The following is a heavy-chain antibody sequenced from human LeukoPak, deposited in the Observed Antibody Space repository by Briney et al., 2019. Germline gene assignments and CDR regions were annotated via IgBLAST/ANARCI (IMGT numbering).Heavy chain of an antibody. J-gene: IGHJ1*01. D-gene: IGHD3-10*01. CDR2: ISGSGGST. V-gene: IGHV3-23*01. CDR1: GFTFSSYA. Sequence: GGSLRLSCAASGFTFSSYAMSWVRQAPGKGLEWVSAISGSGGSTYYADSVKGRLTISRDNSKNTLYLQMNSLRAEDTAVYYCAKGGVLWFGELSIPNWGQGTLVTVSS. CDR3: AKGGVLWFGELSIPN.